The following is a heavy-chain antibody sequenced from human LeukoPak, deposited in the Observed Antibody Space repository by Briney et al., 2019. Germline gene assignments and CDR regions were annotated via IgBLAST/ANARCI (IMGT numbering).Heavy chain of an antibody. Sequence: SETLSLTCTVSGDSFSSSYWSWIRQPPGKGLEWIAYIYYSGDTNYNPSLRSRVTISIDTSKSQFSLTLSSVTAADSAVYFCARHGAQQLPHDVFDFWGQGTMDNVSS. J-gene: IGHJ3*01. D-gene: IGHD6-13*01. CDR2: IYYSGDT. CDR3: ARHGAQQLPHDVFDF. CDR1: GDSFSSSY. V-gene: IGHV4-59*08.